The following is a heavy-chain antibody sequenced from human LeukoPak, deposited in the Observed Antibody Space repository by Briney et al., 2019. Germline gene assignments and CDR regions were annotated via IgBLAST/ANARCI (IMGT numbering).Heavy chain of an antibody. CDR1: GYXFTTYW. J-gene: IGHJ4*02. CDR2: IYPADSDT. CDR3: ARKYTSGWPN. D-gene: IGHD6-19*01. V-gene: IGHV5-51*01. Sequence: GESLKISFKTSGYXFTTYWICWVRQMPGKGLEWMGIIYPADSDTTYSPSFQGQVTISADKSISTAYLQWSSLKASDTAMYYCARKYTSGWPNWGQGTLVTVSS.